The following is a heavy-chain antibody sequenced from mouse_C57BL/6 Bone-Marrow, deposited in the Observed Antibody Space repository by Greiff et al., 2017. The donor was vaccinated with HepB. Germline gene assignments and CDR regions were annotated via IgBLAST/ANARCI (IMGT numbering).Heavy chain of an antibody. CDR2: IYPGDGDT. D-gene: IGHD1-1*01. V-gene: IGHV1-80*01. Sequence: QVQLKQSGAELVKPGASVKISCKASGYAFSSYWMNWVKQRPGKGLEWIGQIYPGDGDTNYNGKFKGKATLTADKSSSTAYMPCSSLTSEDSAVYFCARGGDGSGPHWYFEVWGTETTVTAAS. CDR3: ARGGDGSGPHWYFEV. J-gene: IGHJ1*03. CDR1: GYAFSSYW.